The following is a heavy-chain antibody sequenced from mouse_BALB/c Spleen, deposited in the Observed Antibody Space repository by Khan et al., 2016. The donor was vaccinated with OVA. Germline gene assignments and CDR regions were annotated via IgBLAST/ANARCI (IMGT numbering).Heavy chain of an antibody. Sequence: VQLQQSGPELVKPGASVKMSCKASGYTFTSYVMHWVKQKPGQGLEWIGYINPYNDGTKYNEKFKGKATLTSDHSSSTAYLELSSLPSADFAVYYFARRDYYVSSSCAYWGQGTLVTVSA. D-gene: IGHD1-1*01. J-gene: IGHJ3*01. V-gene: IGHV1S136*01. CDR2: INPYNDGT. CDR3: ARRDYYVSSSCAY. CDR1: GYTFTSYV.